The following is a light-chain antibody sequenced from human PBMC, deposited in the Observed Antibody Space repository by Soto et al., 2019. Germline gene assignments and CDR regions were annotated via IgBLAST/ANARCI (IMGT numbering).Light chain of an antibody. V-gene: IGLV2-23*02. CDR3: CSYAGSSTYV. Sequence: QSALTQPASVSGSPGQSITISRTGTSRDVGGYNYVSWYQQHPGKAPKLMIYEVSKRPSGVSNRFSGSKSGNTASLTISGLQAEDEADYYCCSYAGSSTYVFGTGTKVTVL. CDR1: SRDVGGYNY. CDR2: EVS. J-gene: IGLJ1*01.